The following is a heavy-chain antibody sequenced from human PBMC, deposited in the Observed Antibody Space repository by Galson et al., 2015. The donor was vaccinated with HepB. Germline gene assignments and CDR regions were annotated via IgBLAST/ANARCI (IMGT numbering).Heavy chain of an antibody. V-gene: IGHV1-18*01. D-gene: IGHD2-15*01. CDR2: ISPYTRRT. CDR3: ARGALIVVVGATQNNWFDP. CDR1: GYTFSSYS. J-gene: IGHJ5*02. Sequence: SVKVSCKASGYTFSSYSITWVRQAPGEGLEWMGWISPYTRRTDYAQKFQGRVTMTTDTSTNTAYMELRRLRSDDTAVYYCARGALIVVVGATQNNWFDPWGQGTLVTVSS.